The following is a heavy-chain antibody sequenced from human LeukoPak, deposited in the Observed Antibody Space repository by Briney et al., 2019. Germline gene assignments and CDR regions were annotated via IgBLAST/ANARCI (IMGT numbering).Heavy chain of an antibody. CDR2: IYHGGNT. Sequence: SETLSPTCTVSGGSISSGGYLWSWIRQNPGKGLAWIGYIYHGGNTYYNPSLKSRVTISVDTSKNQFSLKLSSVTAADTAVYYCARVRYYGSGEEIDPWGQGTLVTVSS. J-gene: IGHJ5*02. CDR3: ARVRYYGSGEEIDP. CDR1: GGSISSGGYL. D-gene: IGHD3-10*01. V-gene: IGHV4-31*03.